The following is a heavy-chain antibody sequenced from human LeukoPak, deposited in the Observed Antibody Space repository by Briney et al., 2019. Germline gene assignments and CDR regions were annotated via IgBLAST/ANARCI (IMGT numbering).Heavy chain of an antibody. CDR2: INQSGRT. CDR3: ARGRYGPRLGN. Sequence: SETLSLTCAVYGGSFSSYYWSWIRQPLGKGLEWIGEINQSGRTDYNPSLNSRVIMSVDRSKNQFSLRLTSVTAADTAVYYCARGRYGPRLGNWGQGTLVTVSS. V-gene: IGHV4-34*01. CDR1: GGSFSSYY. D-gene: IGHD3-16*01. J-gene: IGHJ4*02.